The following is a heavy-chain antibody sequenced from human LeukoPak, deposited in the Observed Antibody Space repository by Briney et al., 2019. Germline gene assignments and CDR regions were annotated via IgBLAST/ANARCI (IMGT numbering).Heavy chain of an antibody. V-gene: IGHV3-7*04. CDR1: GFIFNNYW. CDR2: VNQDASKK. Sequence: GGSLRLSCAASGFIFNNYWMSWVRQAPGKGLEWVANVNQDASKKYYVDSVRGRFTISRDNAENSLYLQMNSLTDEDTAVYYCVRGDWDYWGQGTLVTVSS. D-gene: IGHD2-21*02. J-gene: IGHJ4*02. CDR3: VRGDWDY.